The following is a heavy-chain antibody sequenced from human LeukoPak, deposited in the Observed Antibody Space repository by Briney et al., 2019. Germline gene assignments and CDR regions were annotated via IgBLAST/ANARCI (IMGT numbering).Heavy chain of an antibody. V-gene: IGHV4-59*01. CDR3: AREGGYCSSTSCYRGWFDP. J-gene: IGHJ5*02. CDR1: GGSISSYY. D-gene: IGHD2-2*02. CDR2: IYYSGST. Sequence: PSETLSLTWTFYGGSISSYYWSWIRQPPGKGLEWIGYIYYSGSTNYNPSLKSRVTISVDTSKNQFSLKLSSVTAADTAVYYCAREGGYCSSTSCYRGWFDPWGQGTLVTVSS.